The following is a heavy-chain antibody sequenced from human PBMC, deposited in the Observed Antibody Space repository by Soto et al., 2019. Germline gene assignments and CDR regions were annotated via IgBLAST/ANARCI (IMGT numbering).Heavy chain of an antibody. CDR1: GFSLKNARVG. J-gene: IGHJ6*02. CDR3: ARTLQQLHYYAMDV. D-gene: IGHD6-13*01. Sequence: QVTLKESGPVLVKPTETLTLTCTVSGFSLKNARVGMTWIRQPPGKALEWLAVIFSNDEKSYSTSLKSRLPISKDTSKSQVVLTMSNLDPLDTGTYFCARTLQQLHYYAMDVWGQGTTVTVSS. CDR2: IFSNDEK. V-gene: IGHV2-26*01.